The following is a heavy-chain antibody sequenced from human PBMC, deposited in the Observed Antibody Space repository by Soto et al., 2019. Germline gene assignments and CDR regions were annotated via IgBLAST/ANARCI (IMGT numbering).Heavy chain of an antibody. J-gene: IGHJ6*03. D-gene: IGHD1-20*01. V-gene: IGHV1-3*01. Sequence: ASVKVSCKASGYTFTSYAMHWVRQAPGQRLEWMGWINAGNGNTKYSQKFQGRVTITRDTSASTAYMELSSLRSEDTVVYYCARDPFGMATNYYYYLIDFWGKGSSVTGSS. CDR2: INAGNGNT. CDR1: GYTFTSYA. CDR3: ARDPFGMATNYYYYLIDF.